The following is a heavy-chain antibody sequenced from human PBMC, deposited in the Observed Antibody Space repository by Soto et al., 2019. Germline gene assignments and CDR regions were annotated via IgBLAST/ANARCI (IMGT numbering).Heavy chain of an antibody. CDR2: IYYSGST. CDR1: GGSVSSGSYY. Sequence: QVQLQESGPGLVKPSETLSLTCTVSGGSVSSGSYYWSWIRQPPGKGLEWIGYIYYSGSTNYNPSRKSRVTISVDTSKNRFSLEMSSVTAADTAVYYCARGTGCGGDCFFWFDPWGQGTLVTVSS. V-gene: IGHV4-61*01. D-gene: IGHD2-21*02. CDR3: ARGTGCGGDCFFWFDP. J-gene: IGHJ5*02.